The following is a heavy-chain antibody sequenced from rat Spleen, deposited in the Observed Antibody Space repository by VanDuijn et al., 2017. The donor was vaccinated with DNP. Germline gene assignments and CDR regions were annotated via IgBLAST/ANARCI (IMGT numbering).Heavy chain of an antibody. J-gene: IGHJ2*01. CDR3: VRWNSGHFDY. Sequence: EVQLVESGGGLVQPGRSMKLSCVASGFTFSHYYMAWVRQAPGKGLEWVAYIGSPAYAPYHGDSVKGRFTISRDNAKSTLYLQMNSLRSEDMATYYCVRWNSGHFDYWGQGVMVTVSS. V-gene: IGHV5-22*01. D-gene: IGHD4-3*01. CDR1: GFTFSHYY. CDR2: IGSPAYAP.